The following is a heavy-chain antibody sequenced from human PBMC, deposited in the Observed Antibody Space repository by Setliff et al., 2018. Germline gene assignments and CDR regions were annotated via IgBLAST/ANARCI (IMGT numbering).Heavy chain of an antibody. CDR3: ARGESNYYGSGSYFGYFDY. D-gene: IGHD3-10*01. CDR2: IYHSGST. V-gene: IGHV4-30-2*01. J-gene: IGHJ4*02. CDR1: GGSISSGGYS. Sequence: PSETLSLTCAVSGGSISSGGYSWSWIRQPPGKGLEWIGYIYHSGSTYYNPSLKSRVTISVDRSKNQFSLKLSSVTAADTAVYYCARGESNYYGSGSYFGYFDYWGQGTLVTVSS.